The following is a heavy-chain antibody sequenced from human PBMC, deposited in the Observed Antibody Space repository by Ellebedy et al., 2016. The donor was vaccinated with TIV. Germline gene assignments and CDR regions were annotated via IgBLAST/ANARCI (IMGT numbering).Heavy chain of an antibody. V-gene: IGHV3-74*01. J-gene: IGHJ4*02. CDR1: GFSFSGWW. CDR2: IYADTGET. D-gene: IGHD5-12*01. Sequence: HTGGSLRLSCAASGFSFSGWWMHWVRQAPGKGLVWVSRIYADTGETHYADSVKGRFTISRDNSMNTLSLEMSSLRPEDTAIYYCARAVARYFDSWGQGILVTVSS. CDR3: ARAVARYFDS.